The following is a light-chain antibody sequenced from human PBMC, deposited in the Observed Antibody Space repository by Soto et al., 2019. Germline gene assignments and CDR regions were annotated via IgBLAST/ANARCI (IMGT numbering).Light chain of an antibody. J-gene: IGKJ2*01. V-gene: IGKV1-39*01. Sequence: DIQMTQSPSSLSASVGDRVTITCRASQSISSYLKWYQQKPGKAPKLLIYAASSLQSGVPSRFSGSGSGTDLTVTISSLQPEDFAPYYCQQRYSTPYTFGEGAKLEIK. CDR1: QSISSY. CDR3: QQRYSTPYT. CDR2: AAS.